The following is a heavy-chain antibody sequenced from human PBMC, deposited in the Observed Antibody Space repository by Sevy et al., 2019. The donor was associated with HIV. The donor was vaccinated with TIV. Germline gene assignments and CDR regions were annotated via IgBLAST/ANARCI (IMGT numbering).Heavy chain of an antibody. D-gene: IGHD2-2*02. Sequence: GGSLRLSCAASGFTFSSYAMSWVRQAPGKGLEWVSAISGGGGNTYYADSLKGRFTISRDNSKNTLYLQMNSLRAEDMAVYYCAKEYCSSTSCYTKRGSDDAFDIWGQGTMVTVSS. CDR1: GFTFSSYA. CDR3: AKEYCSSTSCYTKRGSDDAFDI. CDR2: ISGGGGNT. J-gene: IGHJ3*02. V-gene: IGHV3-23*01.